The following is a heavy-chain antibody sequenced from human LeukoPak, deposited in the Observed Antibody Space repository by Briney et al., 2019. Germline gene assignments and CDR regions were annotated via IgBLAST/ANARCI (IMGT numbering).Heavy chain of an antibody. CDR2: ISPYSGNT. J-gene: IGHJ4*02. CDR3: ARDSRGSWNPYYFDY. V-gene: IGHV1-18*04. CDR1: GYTFTGYY. Sequence: GASVKVSCKASGYTFTGYYMHWVRQAPGQGLEWLGWISPYSGNTNYAQKLQGRVTMTTDTSTSTAYMELRSLRSDDTAVYYCARDSRGSWNPYYFDYWGQGSLVTVSS. D-gene: IGHD6-13*01.